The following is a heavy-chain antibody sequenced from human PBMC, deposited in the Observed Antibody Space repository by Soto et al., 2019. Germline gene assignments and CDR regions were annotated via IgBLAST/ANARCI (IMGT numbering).Heavy chain of an antibody. CDR2: SDFSGRLT. J-gene: IGHJ4*02. Sequence: EVQILESGGALMQPGGSLRLSCAASGFTSSMTWVRQAPGKGLEWVSASDFSGRLTYYADSVKGRFTIFRDTSVNTLFLQMNSLRTEDTAVYYCANILVGQWLVPGGYWGPGTLVTVSS. CDR1: GFTSS. D-gene: IGHD6-19*01. CDR3: ANILVGQWLVPGGY. V-gene: IGHV3-23*01.